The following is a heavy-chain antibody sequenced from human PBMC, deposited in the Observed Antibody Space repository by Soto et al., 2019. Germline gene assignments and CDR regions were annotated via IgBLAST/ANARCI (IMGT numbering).Heavy chain of an antibody. Sequence: GGSLRLSCEASGFPFSVFDMHWVRQPTGKGLEWVSSIGTAGDTYYAVSVKGRFTISRENAKNSLSLQMNSLRAGEMAVYFCAKSQEIGTHFFDPWDQGTRFTVTS. CDR2: IGTAGDT. CDR1: GFPFSVFD. D-gene: IGHD6-13*01. J-gene: IGHJ5*02. CDR3: AKSQEIGTHFFDP. V-gene: IGHV3-13*01.